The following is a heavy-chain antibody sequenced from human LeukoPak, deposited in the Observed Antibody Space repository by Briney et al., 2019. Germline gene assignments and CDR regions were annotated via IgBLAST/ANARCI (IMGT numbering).Heavy chain of an antibody. Sequence: SDTLSLTCAVYGGSFSGYYWSWIRRPPGKGLEWIGEINHSGSTSYNPSLKSRVTISVDTSKNQFSLKLSSVTAADTAVYYCARGLGYCSGGSCYYFDYWGQGTLVTVSS. D-gene: IGHD2-15*01. V-gene: IGHV4-34*01. J-gene: IGHJ4*02. CDR3: ARGLGYCSGGSCYYFDY. CDR1: GGSFSGYY. CDR2: INHSGST.